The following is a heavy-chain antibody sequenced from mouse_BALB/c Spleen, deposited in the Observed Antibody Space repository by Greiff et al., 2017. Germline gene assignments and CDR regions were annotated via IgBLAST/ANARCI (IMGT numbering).Heavy chain of an antibody. D-gene: IGHD4-1*01. V-gene: IGHV6-6*02. CDR3: IIWDVDYYAMDY. CDR2: IRLKSDNYAT. J-gene: IGHJ4*01. Sequence: EVKLMESGGGLVQPGGSMKLSCVASGFTFSSYWMSWVRQSPEKGLEWVAEIRLKSDNYATHYAESVKGKFTISRDDSKSRLYLQMNSLRAEDTGIYYCIIWDVDYYAMDYWGQGTSVTVSS. CDR1: GFTFSSYW.